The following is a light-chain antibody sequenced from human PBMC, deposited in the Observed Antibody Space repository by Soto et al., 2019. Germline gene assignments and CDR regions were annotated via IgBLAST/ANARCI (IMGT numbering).Light chain of an antibody. V-gene: IGKV1-5*03. CDR2: KAS. J-gene: IGKJ1*01. CDR3: QHYNSYSEA. Sequence: DIHMTQSPSTLSASVGDRVTITCRASQTINRWLVWYQQKPGKAPKLLIYKASTLKSGVPSRFSGSGSGTEFTLTISSLQPDDFATYYCQHYNSYSEAFGQGTKVDIK. CDR1: QTINRW.